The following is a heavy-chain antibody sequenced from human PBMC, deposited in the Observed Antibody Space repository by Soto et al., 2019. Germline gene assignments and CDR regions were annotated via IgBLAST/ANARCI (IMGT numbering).Heavy chain of an antibody. J-gene: IGHJ5*02. CDR1: GGSISSGGYY. V-gene: IGHV4-31*03. Sequence: SETLSLTCTVSGGSISSGGYYWSWIRQHPGKGLEWIGYIYYSGSTYYNPSLKSRVTISVDTSKNQFSLKLSSVTAADTAVYYCARVVPCSTSCFEPNNWFDPWGQGTLVTVSS. D-gene: IGHD2-2*01. CDR3: ARVVPCSTSCFEPNNWFDP. CDR2: IYYSGST.